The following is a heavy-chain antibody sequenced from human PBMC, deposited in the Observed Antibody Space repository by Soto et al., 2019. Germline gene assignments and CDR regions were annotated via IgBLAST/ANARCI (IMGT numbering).Heavy chain of an antibody. Sequence: GGSLRLSCAASGFTFSSYAMTWVRQAPGKGLEWVSAISGSGGSTYYADSVKGRFTISRDNSKNTLYLQMNSLRAEDTAVYYRAQDAWEYQLLSPFDYWGQGTLVTVSS. CDR1: GFTFSSYA. CDR2: ISGSGGST. CDR3: AQDAWEYQLLSPFDY. J-gene: IGHJ4*02. V-gene: IGHV3-23*01. D-gene: IGHD2-2*01.